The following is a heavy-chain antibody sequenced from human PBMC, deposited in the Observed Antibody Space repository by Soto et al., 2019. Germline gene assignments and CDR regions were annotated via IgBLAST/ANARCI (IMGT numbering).Heavy chain of an antibody. CDR3: ANYCSSTSCYILDAFDI. CDR2: IYYSGST. Sequence: SETLSLTCTVSGGSISSGGYYWSWIRQHPGKGLEWTGYIYYSGSTYYNPSLKSRVTISVDTSKNQFSLKLSSVTAADTAVYYCANYCSSTSCYILDAFDIWGQGTLVTVSS. V-gene: IGHV4-31*03. D-gene: IGHD2-2*02. CDR1: GGSISSGGYY. J-gene: IGHJ4*02.